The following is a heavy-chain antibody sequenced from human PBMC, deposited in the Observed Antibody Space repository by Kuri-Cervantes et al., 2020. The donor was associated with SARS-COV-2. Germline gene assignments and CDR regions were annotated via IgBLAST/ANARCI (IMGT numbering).Heavy chain of an antibody. CDR2: ISDSGGST. CDR1: GFTFSSYA. D-gene: IGHD3-3*01. V-gene: IGHV3-23*01. Sequence: GESLKISCAASGFTFSSYAMSWVRQAPGKGLERVSAISDSGGSTYYADSVKGRFTISRDNAKNSLYLQMNSLRAEDTALYYCARDRIEDFWSGPMNWFDPWGQGTLVTVSS. J-gene: IGHJ5*02. CDR3: ARDRIEDFWSGPMNWFDP.